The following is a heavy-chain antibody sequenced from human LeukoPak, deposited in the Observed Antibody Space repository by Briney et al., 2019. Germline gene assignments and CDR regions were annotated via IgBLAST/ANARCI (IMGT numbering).Heavy chain of an antibody. Sequence: GGSLRLSCTASGFTFSSYAMSWDRQAPGKGLEWVSAISGSGGSTYYADSVKGRFTISRDNSKNTLYLQMNSLRAEDTAVYYCAKDLYGSGSSPDYWGQGTLVTVSS. CDR3: AKDLYGSGSSPDY. V-gene: IGHV3-23*01. D-gene: IGHD3-10*01. CDR2: ISGSGGST. CDR1: GFTFSSYA. J-gene: IGHJ4*02.